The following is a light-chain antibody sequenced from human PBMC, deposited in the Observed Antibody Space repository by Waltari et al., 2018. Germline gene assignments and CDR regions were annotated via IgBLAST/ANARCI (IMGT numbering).Light chain of an antibody. CDR2: YKSDSDK. J-gene: IGLJ2*01. CDR3: YSAADNNLGV. Sequence: QAVLTQPASLSASPGASASLTCTLRSGINVGTYRIYWYQQKPGSPPQYLLRYKSDSDKQQGSGVPSRFSGSKDASANAGILLISGLQSEDEADYYCYSAADNNLGVFGGGTKLTVL. V-gene: IGLV5-45*01. CDR1: SGINVGTYR.